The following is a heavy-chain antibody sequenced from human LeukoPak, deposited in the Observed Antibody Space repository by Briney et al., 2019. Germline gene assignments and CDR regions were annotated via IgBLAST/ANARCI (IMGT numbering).Heavy chain of an antibody. CDR3: ASSGRGFTVTRKYYYYYMDV. D-gene: IGHD4-17*01. V-gene: IGHV1-69*06. CDR1: GGTFSSYA. Sequence: SVKVSCKASGGTFSSYAFSWVRQAPGQGLEWMGGIIPIFGTANYAQKFQGRVTITADKSTSTAYMELNSLRSEDTAVYYCASSGRGFTVTRKYYYYYMDVWGKGTTVTVSS. CDR2: IIPIFGTA. J-gene: IGHJ6*03.